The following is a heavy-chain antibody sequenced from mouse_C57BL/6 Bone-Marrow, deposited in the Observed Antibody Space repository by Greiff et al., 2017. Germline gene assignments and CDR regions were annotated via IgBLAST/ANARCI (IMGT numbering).Heavy chain of an antibody. CDR3: ARSELYWYFDV. CDR1: GYTFTSYW. V-gene: IGHV1-69*01. J-gene: IGHJ1*03. CDR2: IDPSDSYT. Sequence: QVQLQQPGAELVMPGASVMLSCKAPGYTFTSYWMHWVKQRPGQGLEWIGEIDPSDSYTHYNQKFKGKSTLTVDKSSSTADMQLSSLTSEDSAVYYCARSELYWYFDVECTGTAITVTS.